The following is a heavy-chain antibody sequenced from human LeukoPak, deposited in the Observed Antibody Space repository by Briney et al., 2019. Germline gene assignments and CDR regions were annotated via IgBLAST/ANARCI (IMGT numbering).Heavy chain of an antibody. V-gene: IGHV1-69*05. CDR3: ARSEWFGELWGPFDY. D-gene: IGHD3-10*01. CDR1: RGTFSNYA. J-gene: IGHJ4*02. Sequence: ASVKVSCKASRGTFSNYAISWVRQAPGQGLEWMGGIIPIFGTANYAQKFQGRVTITTDESTSTAYMELSSLRSEDTAVYYCARSEWFGELWGPFDYWGQGTLVTVSS. CDR2: IIPIFGTA.